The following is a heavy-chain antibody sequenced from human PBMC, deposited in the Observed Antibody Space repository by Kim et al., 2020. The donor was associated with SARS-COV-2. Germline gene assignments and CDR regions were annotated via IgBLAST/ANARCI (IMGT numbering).Heavy chain of an antibody. Sequence: ASVKVSCKASGYTFTGYYMHWVRQAPGQGLEWMGRINPNSGGTNYAQKFQGRVTMTRDTSISTAYMELSRLRSDDTAVDYFSRDRRYCSGGSCYDLLDYW. CDR1: GYTFTGYY. CDR2: INPNSGGT. J-gene: IGHJ4*01. V-gene: IGHV1-2*06. D-gene: IGHD2-15*01. CDR3: SRDRRYCSGGSCYDLLDY.